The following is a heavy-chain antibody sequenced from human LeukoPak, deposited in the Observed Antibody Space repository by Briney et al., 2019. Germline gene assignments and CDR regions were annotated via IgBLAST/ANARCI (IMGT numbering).Heavy chain of an antibody. V-gene: IGHV3-23*01. CDR2: ISGSGGST. D-gene: IGHD3-3*01. CDR1: GFTFSIYA. Sequence: GGSLRLSCAASGFTFSIYAMSWVRQAPGKGLEWVSTISGSGGSTYYADSVKGRFTISRDNSKNTLYLQMNSLRAEDTAVYYCAKDLGSGDDYWGQGTLVTVSS. CDR3: AKDLGSGDDY. J-gene: IGHJ4*02.